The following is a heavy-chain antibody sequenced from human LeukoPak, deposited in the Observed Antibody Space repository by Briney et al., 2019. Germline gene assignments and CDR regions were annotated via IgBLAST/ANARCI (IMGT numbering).Heavy chain of an antibody. Sequence: SETLSLTCTVSGGSISSYYWSWIRQPPGKGLEWIGYIYYSGSTNYNPSLKSRVTISVDMSKNQFSLKLSSVTAADTAVYYCAGLIAVAGTGFDYWGQGTLVTVSS. CDR2: IYYSGST. V-gene: IGHV4-59*01. D-gene: IGHD6-19*01. J-gene: IGHJ4*02. CDR3: AGLIAVAGTGFDY. CDR1: GGSISSYY.